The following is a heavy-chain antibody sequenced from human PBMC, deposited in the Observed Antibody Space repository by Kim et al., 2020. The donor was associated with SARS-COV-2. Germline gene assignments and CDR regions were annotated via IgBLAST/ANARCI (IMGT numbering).Heavy chain of an antibody. V-gene: IGHV3-7*01. D-gene: IGHD6-13*01. Sequence: GGSLRLSCAASGFTFSNYWMSWVRQAPGKGLEWVANIKRDGSEKYYVYSVRGRFTISRDNAQNSLFLQTNSLRVEDTAVYYCTSWGAGNYWGPGTLVTVSS. CDR1: GFTFSNYW. J-gene: IGHJ4*02. CDR2: IKRDGSEK. CDR3: TSWGAGNY.